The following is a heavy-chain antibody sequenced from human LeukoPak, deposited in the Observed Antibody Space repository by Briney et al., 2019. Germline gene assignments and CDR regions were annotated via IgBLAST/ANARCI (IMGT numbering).Heavy chain of an antibody. Sequence: SQTLSLTCAISGDSVASNNGAWNWIRQSPSRGLEWLGRTYYRSKWYNDYAMSMKGRISINPDTSKNQFSLQVNSVTPEDTAIYYCARDLGTSGWYTFDYWGQGTLVTVSS. CDR3: ARDLGTSGWYTFDY. V-gene: IGHV6-1*01. D-gene: IGHD6-19*01. J-gene: IGHJ4*02. CDR1: GDSVASNNGA. CDR2: TYYRSKWYN.